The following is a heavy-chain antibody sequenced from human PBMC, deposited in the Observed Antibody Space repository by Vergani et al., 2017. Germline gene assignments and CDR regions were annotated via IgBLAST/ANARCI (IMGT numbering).Heavy chain of an antibody. Sequence: EVQLVESGGGLVKPGGSLRLSCAASGFTLSSYSMNWVRQAPGKGLEWVSSISSSSSYIYYADSVKGRFTISRDNAKNSLYLQMNSLRAEDTAVYYCARDPNGGSYFDYWGQGTLVTVSS. D-gene: IGHD1-1*01. J-gene: IGHJ4*02. CDR1: GFTLSSYS. CDR3: ARDPNGGSYFDY. V-gene: IGHV3-21*01. CDR2: ISSSSSYI.